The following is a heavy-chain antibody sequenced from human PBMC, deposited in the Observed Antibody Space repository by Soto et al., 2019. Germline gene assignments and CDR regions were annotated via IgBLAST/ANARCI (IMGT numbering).Heavy chain of an antibody. CDR3: ARVFAPSTGRGGKRGMDV. J-gene: IGHJ6*02. D-gene: IGHD2-15*01. V-gene: IGHV3-30-3*01. CDR1: GFTFSSYA. CDR2: ISYDGSNK. Sequence: QVQLVESGGGVVQPGRSLRLSCAASGFTFSSYAMHWVRQAPGKGLEWVAVISYDGSNKYYADSVKGRFTISRDNSKNTLYLQMTSLRAEDTAVYYCARVFAPSTGRGGKRGMDVWGQGTTVTVSS.